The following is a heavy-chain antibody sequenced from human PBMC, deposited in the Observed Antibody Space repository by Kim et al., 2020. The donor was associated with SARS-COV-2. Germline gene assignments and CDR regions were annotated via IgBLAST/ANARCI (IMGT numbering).Heavy chain of an antibody. CDR2: INHSGIT. CDR1: GGSFSGYY. CDR3: ASDLYYYDSIGHTED. V-gene: IGHV4-34*01. Sequence: SETLSLICAVYGGSFSGYYWSWIRQPPGKGLEWIGEINHSGITNYNPSLKSRVTISVDTSKNQFSLKLSSVTAADTAVYYCASDLYYYDSIGHTEDWGQG. D-gene: IGHD3-22*01. J-gene: IGHJ1*01.